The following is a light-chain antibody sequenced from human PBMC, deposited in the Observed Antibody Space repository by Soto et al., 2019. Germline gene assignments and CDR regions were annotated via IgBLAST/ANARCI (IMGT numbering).Light chain of an antibody. V-gene: IGKV3-15*01. J-gene: IGKJ1*01. CDR3: QQYVTSLTT. CDR1: QSVGIN. CDR2: GAS. Sequence: EIVMTQSPATLSVSPGERATLSCRASQSVGINLAWYQQKLGQAPRLLIYGASTRATGVPARISGSGSGTEFTLTISSLQSEDFAVYYCQQYVTSLTTFGQGTKVDIK.